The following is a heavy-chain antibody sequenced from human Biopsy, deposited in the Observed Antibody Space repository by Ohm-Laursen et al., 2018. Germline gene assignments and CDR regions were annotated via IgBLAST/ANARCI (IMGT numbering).Heavy chain of an antibody. Sequence: SETLSLTCTVSGGSISDSTYHWGWIRQSPGKGLEWIGNIYYSGNPDYSPSLKSRVTISVDTSNNQFSLKLRSVTAADTAVYYCARQVDFWSGYVDYWGQGTLVAVSS. D-gene: IGHD3-3*01. J-gene: IGHJ4*02. CDR3: ARQVDFWSGYVDY. V-gene: IGHV4-39*01. CDR1: GGSISDSTYH. CDR2: IYYSGNP.